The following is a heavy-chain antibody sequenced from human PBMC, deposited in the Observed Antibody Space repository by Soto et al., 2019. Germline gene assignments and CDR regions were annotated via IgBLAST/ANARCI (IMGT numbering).Heavy chain of an antibody. CDR2: NYYSGIT. Sequence: SETLSLTCTVSGGSISSGGYYWTWIRQHPGKGLEWIGYNYYSGITYYNPSLKSRVTISLDTSKNQFSLKLSSVTAADTAVYYCARGLITGSQYSGGWYYFDSWGQGTQVT. V-gene: IGHV4-31*03. J-gene: IGHJ4*02. D-gene: IGHD1-26*01. CDR3: ARGLITGSQYSGGWYYFDS. CDR1: GGSISSGGYY.